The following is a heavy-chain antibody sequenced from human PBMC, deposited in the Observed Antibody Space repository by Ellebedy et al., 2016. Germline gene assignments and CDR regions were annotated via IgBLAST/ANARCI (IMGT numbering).Heavy chain of an antibody. CDR3: ARDTRDGVGSSEAYYDP. Sequence: ASVKVSCXASGYTFTSSGITWVRQAPGQGLEWMGWISTSNGDTNYAQKLQGRVTMTTDTSTSTAYMELRTLRFDDTAVYYCARDTRDGVGSSEAYYDPWGQGTLVTVSS. D-gene: IGHD1-26*01. V-gene: IGHV1-18*01. CDR2: ISTSNGDT. J-gene: IGHJ5*02. CDR1: GYTFTSSG.